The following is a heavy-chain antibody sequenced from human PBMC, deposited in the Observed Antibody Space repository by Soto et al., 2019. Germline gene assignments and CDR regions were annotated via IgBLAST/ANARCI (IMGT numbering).Heavy chain of an antibody. CDR2: MNPNSGNT. D-gene: IGHD6-13*01. V-gene: IGHV1-8*01. J-gene: IGHJ4*02. CDR3: ARYSSSWRDFDY. Sequence: ASVKVSCKASGYTFTSYDINWVRQATGQGLEYLGWMNPNSGNTAYVQKFQGRVTMTWDTSITTAYMELSSLRSEDTAVYYCARYSSSWRDFDYWGQGTLVTVSS. CDR1: GYTFTSYD.